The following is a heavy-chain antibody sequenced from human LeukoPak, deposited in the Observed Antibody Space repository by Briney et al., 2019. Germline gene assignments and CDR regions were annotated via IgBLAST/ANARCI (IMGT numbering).Heavy chain of an antibody. J-gene: IGHJ3*02. V-gene: IGHV3-23*01. D-gene: IGHD5-12*01. CDR2: VSGSGGST. CDR1: GFTVSSNS. CDR3: AKDRYSGYLDAFEI. Sequence: GGSLRLSCAASGFTVSSNSMSWVRQAPGKWLEWVSAVSGSGGSTNYADSVKGRFTISRDNSKNTLYLQMNSLRAEDTAVYYCAKDRYSGYLDAFEIWGQGTTVTVSS.